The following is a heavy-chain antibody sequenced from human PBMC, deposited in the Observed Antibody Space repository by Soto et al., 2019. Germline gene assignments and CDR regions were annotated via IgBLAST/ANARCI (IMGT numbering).Heavy chain of an antibody. D-gene: IGHD6-13*01. CDR2: INPNSGGT. Sequence: GASVKVSCKASGYTFTGYYMHWVRQAPGQGLEWMGWINPNSGGTNYAQKFQGWVTMTRDTSISTAYMELSRLRSDDTAVYYCARAERIAAVGNFDYWGQGTLVTVSS. V-gene: IGHV1-2*04. CDR1: GYTFTGYY. CDR3: ARAERIAAVGNFDY. J-gene: IGHJ4*02.